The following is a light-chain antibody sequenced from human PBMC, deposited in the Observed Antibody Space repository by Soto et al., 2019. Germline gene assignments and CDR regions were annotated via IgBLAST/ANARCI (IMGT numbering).Light chain of an antibody. J-gene: IGKJ1*01. Sequence: EILMTQSPAALSVAQGARATLSCRASQNIGINFAWYQQKPGQAPSLLIFGAVSRATGVPDRFSGSGSGTEFTLTISSLQSEDYAVYYCLQYNSWPRTFGQGTKVE. CDR2: GAV. V-gene: IGKV3-15*01. CDR3: LQYNSWPRT. CDR1: QNIGIN.